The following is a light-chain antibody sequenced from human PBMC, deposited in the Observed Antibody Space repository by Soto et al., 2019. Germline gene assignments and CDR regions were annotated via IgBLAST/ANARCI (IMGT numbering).Light chain of an antibody. J-gene: IGKJ5*01. CDR1: QTVTRSY. Sequence: EMVMTQSPSILSVSPGERATLSCRASQTVTRSYLAWYQHKPGQAPRLLISGISRRAPGIPDRFSGDGSGTDFTLTISRLEPEDYAVYYCHQYDGSPITFGQGTRLEIK. CDR3: HQYDGSPIT. V-gene: IGKV3-20*01. CDR2: GIS.